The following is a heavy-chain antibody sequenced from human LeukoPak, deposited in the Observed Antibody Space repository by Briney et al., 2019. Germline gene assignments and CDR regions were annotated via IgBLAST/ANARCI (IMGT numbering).Heavy chain of an antibody. CDR1: GFTFSSYA. Sequence: GGSLRLSCAASGFTFSSYAMSWVRQAPGKGLEWVSAISGSGGSTYYADSVRGRFIISRDNSKNTLYLQMNSLRAEDTAIYYCAKVGTLFRGITYFDYWGQGTLVTVSS. D-gene: IGHD3-10*01. CDR3: AKVGTLFRGITYFDY. J-gene: IGHJ4*02. CDR2: ISGSGGST. V-gene: IGHV3-23*01.